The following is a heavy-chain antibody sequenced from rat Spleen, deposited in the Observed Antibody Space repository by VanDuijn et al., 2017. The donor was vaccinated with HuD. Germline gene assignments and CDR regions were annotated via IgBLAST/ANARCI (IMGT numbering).Heavy chain of an antibody. CDR2: ISYEGSST. Sequence: EVQLVESGGGLVQPGGSLKLSCAASGFTFSNYGMAWVRQAPKKGLEWVASISYEGSSTYYGDSVKGRFTISRDNAKSTLYLQMSSLKTEDTATYYCARDWGTTYAFDYWGQGVMVTVSS. J-gene: IGHJ2*01. CDR3: ARDWGTTYAFDY. V-gene: IGHV5-22*01. D-gene: IGHD2-1*01. CDR1: GFTFSNYG.